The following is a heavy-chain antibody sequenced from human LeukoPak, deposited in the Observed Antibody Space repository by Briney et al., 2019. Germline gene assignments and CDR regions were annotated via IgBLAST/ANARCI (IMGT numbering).Heavy chain of an antibody. J-gene: IGHJ4*02. CDR1: GYTFTSYD. V-gene: IGHV1-18*01. CDR2: ISAYNGNT. D-gene: IGHD3-10*01. Sequence: ASVKVSCKTSGYTFTSYDINWVRQAPGQGLEWMGWISAYNGNTNYAQKLQGRVTMTTDTSTSTAYMELRSLRSDDTAVYYCARQEGYYGSGSPFDYWGRGTLVTVSS. CDR3: ARQEGYYGSGSPFDY.